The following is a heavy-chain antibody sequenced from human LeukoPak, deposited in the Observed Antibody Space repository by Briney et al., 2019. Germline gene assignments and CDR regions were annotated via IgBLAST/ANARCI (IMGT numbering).Heavy chain of an antibody. CDR3: ASTIAAAGSFDP. D-gene: IGHD6-13*01. CDR1: GYGFTSYW. J-gene: IGHJ5*02. V-gene: IGHV5-51*01. CDR2: IYPGDSDT. Sequence: GASLQISCKGSGYGFTSYWIGWVRQMPGKGLEWMGIIYPGDSDTRYSPSFQGQVTISADKSISTAYLQWSSLKASDTAMYYCASTIAAAGSFDPWGQGTLVTVSS.